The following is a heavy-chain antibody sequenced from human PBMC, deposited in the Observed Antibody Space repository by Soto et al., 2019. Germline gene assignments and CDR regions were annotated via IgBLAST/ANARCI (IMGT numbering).Heavy chain of an antibody. Sequence: SETLSLTCTVSGGSISSGDYYWSWIRQPPGKGLEWIGYIYYSGSTYYNPSLKSRVTIPVDTSKNQFSLKLSSVTAADTAVYYCARARGARYFDYWCQGTLVTVSS. J-gene: IGHJ4*02. V-gene: IGHV4-30-4*01. CDR1: GGSISSGDYY. CDR2: IYYSGST. D-gene: IGHD2-15*01. CDR3: ARARGARYFDY.